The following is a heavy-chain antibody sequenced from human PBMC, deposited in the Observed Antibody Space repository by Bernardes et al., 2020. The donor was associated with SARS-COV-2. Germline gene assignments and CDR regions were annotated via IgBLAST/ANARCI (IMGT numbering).Heavy chain of an antibody. CDR3: ARDRGKVPVVIRFYYYGMDV. J-gene: IGHJ6*04. D-gene: IGHD2-2*02. CDR2: IYSGGST. Sequence: GWSLRLSCAASGFTVSSNYMSWVRQAPGKGLEWVSVIYSGGSTYYADSVKGRFTISRDNSKNTLYLQMNSLRAEDTAVYYCARDRGKVPVVIRFYYYGMDVWGKGTTVTVSS. V-gene: IGHV3-66*01. CDR1: GFTVSSNY.